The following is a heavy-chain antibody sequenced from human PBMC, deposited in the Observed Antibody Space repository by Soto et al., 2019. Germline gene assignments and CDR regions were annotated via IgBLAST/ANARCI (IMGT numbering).Heavy chain of an antibody. D-gene: IGHD3-16*02. CDR3: ARHFNDYVWGSYRPHNYYYGMDV. J-gene: IGHJ6*02. CDR2: IYYSGST. V-gene: IGHV4-28*01. Sequence: TLSLTCAVSGYSISSSNWWGWIRQPPGKGLEWIGYIYYSGSTYYNPSLKSRVTISVDTSKNQFSLKLSSVTAADTAVYYCARHFNDYVWGSYRPHNYYYGMDVRGQGTTVTVSS. CDR1: GYSISSSNW.